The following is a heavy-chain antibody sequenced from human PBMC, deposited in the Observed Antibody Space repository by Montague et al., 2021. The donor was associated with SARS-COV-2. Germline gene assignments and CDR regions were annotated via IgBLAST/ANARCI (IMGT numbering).Heavy chain of an antibody. Sequence: SETLSLTCAVSGGSFSDNFWTWIRQTPGKGLEWIGEINRSGSTNYNLSLKSRLSISIDTSKTQFYLNLRSSTAADTAIYYCARIGYDDRSGFSDLVRWFDPWGPGTLVTVSS. CDR3: ARIGYDDRSGFSDLVRWFDP. D-gene: IGHD3-22*01. V-gene: IGHV4-34*01. J-gene: IGHJ5*02. CDR2: INRSGST. CDR1: GGSFSDNF.